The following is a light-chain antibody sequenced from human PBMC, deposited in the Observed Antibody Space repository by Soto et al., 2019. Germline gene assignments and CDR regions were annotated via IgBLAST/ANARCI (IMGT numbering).Light chain of an antibody. V-gene: IGLV1-40*01. CDR3: QSYDISLSGSWI. Sequence: QSVLTQPPSMSGAPGQRVTISCTGSSSNIGAGYDVHWYQQLPGTAPKLLIYGNSNRPSGVPDRFSGSKSGTSASLAITGLQAEDEADSYCQSYDISLSGSWIFGGGTRLTVL. J-gene: IGLJ2*01. CDR1: SSNIGAGYD. CDR2: GNS.